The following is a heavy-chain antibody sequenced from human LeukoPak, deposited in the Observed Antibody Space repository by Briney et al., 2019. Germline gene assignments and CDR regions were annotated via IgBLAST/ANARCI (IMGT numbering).Heavy chain of an antibody. CDR1: GYSFTSYW. V-gene: IGHV5-51*01. CDR3: ARSGQDIVVVPAAQGAFDI. J-gene: IGHJ3*02. D-gene: IGHD2-2*01. Sequence: GESLKISCKGSGYSFTSYWIGWVRQMPGKGLEWMGIIYPGDSDTRYSPSFQGQVTISADKSISTAYLQWSSLKASDTAMYYCARSGQDIVVVPAAQGAFDIWGQGTMVTVSS. CDR2: IYPGDSDT.